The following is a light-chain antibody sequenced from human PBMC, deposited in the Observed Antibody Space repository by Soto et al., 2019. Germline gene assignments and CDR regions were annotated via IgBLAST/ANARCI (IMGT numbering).Light chain of an antibody. V-gene: IGKV2-24*01. Sequence: DIVMTQTPLSSPLTLGQAASISCRSSQSLVHNDGNTYISWIQQRPGQPPRLLIYKVSDRFSGVPDRFRGSVAGTDFTQPLIRGEAEGVGVYYCMQSTRSAWTFGPWIKVES. CDR2: KVS. J-gene: IGKJ1*01. CDR1: QSLVHNDGNTY. CDR3: MQSTRSAWT.